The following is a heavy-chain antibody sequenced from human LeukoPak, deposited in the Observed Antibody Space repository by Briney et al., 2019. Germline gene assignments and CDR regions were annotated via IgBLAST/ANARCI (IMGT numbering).Heavy chain of an antibody. CDR3: ARGGGYASPIGY. CDR2: IYHSGST. D-gene: IGHD5-12*01. V-gene: IGHV4-59*01. CDR1: GSFISTFY. J-gene: IGHJ4*02. Sequence: SETLSLTCTLSGSFISTFYWSWIRQPPGKGLEWIGYIYHSGSTNYNPSLKSRVTISVDTSKNQFSLKLSSVTAADTAVYYCARGGGYASPIGYWGQGALVTVSS.